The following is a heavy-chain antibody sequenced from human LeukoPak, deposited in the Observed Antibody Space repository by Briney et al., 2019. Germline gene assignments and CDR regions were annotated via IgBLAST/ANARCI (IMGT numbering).Heavy chain of an antibody. V-gene: IGHV3-30*02. D-gene: IGHD6-13*01. CDR2: IRYDGSNK. CDR3: AKGTSGIIAGGHDYYMDV. J-gene: IGHJ6*03. Sequence: PGGSLRLSCAASGFTFSSYGMHWVRQAPGKGLEWVAFIRYDGSNKYYADSVKGRFTISRDNSKNALYLQMISLRPEDTAVYFCAKGTSGIIAGGHDYYMDVWGKGTTVTVSS. CDR1: GFTFSSYG.